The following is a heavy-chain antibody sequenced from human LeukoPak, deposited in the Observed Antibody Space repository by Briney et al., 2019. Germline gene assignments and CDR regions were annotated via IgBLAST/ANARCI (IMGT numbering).Heavy chain of an antibody. D-gene: IGHD6-19*01. J-gene: IGHJ6*03. CDR1: GGSFSGYY. Sequence: KPSETLSLTCAVYGGSFSGYYWSWIRQPPGKGLEWIGGINHSGSTNYSPSLKSRVTISVDTSKNQFSLKLSSVTAADTAVYYCARGPWGGWSQGPRATYYHYYMDVWGKGTTVTVSS. CDR2: INHSGST. V-gene: IGHV4-34*01. CDR3: ARGPWGGWSQGPRATYYHYYMDV.